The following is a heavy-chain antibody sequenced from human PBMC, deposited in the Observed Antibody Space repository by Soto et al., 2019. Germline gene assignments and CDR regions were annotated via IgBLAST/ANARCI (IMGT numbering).Heavy chain of an antibody. J-gene: IGHJ6*02. V-gene: IGHV1-69*06. CDR2: IIPIFGTA. CDR1: GGTFSSYA. CDR3: AGEVGDTIFGVVTGDPGEIVMDV. Sequence: GASVKVSCKASGGTFSSYAISWVRQAPGQGLEWMGGIIPIFGTANYAQKFQGRVTITADKSTSTAYMELSSLRSEDTAVYYCAGEVGDTIFGVVTGDPGEIVMDVWCQGTTVTVS. D-gene: IGHD3-3*01.